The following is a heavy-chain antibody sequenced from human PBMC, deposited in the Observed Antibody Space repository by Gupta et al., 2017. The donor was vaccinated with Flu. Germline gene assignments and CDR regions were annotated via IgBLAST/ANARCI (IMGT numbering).Heavy chain of an antibody. CDR1: GCSVSSYN. CDR3: ARDRVPTSGMDV. Sequence: EVQRVGSGGGFVQPGGSLRLSCAASGCSVSSYNRNWVRRAPGKGLEWVSYISSSSSSTHYSASVKGRVTVSRDNARNSLYLQMNSLRAEDTAVYYCARDRVPTSGMDVWGQGTTVTVSS. CDR2: ISSSSSST. D-gene: IGHD4/OR15-4a*01. V-gene: IGHV3-48*01. J-gene: IGHJ6*02.